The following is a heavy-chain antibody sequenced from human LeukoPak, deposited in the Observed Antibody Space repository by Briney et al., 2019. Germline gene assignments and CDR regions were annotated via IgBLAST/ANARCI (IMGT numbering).Heavy chain of an antibody. D-gene: IGHD2-2*01. V-gene: IGHV4-61*02. CDR1: GGSISSGSYY. CDR3: ARDHCSSTSCYLVGAFDI. J-gene: IGHJ3*02. CDR2: IYTSGST. Sequence: SETLSLTCTVSGGSISSGSYYWSWIRQPAGKGLEWIGRIYTSGSTNYNPSLKSRVTISVDTSKNQFSLKLSSVTAADTAVYYCARDHCSSTSCYLVGAFDIWGQGTMVTVSS.